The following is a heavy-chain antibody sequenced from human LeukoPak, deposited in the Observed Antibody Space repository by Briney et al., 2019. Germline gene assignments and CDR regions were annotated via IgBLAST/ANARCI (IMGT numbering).Heavy chain of an antibody. CDR1: GGTFSSYI. D-gene: IGHD3-16*01. J-gene: IGHJ4*02. Sequence: ASVKVSCKASGGTFSSYIITWVRQAPGQGLEWMGWINPNSGDTNYAQKFQGRVTMTRDTSISTAYMELSRLRSDDTAVYYCARVRYRLAETYIDYWGQGTLVTVSS. CDR2: INPNSGDT. CDR3: ARVRYRLAETYIDY. V-gene: IGHV1-2*02.